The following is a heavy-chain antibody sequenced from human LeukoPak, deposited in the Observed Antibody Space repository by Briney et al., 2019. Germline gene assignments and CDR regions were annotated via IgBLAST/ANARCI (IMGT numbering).Heavy chain of an antibody. CDR3: ARALYSSSIRFYYYMDV. V-gene: IGHV1-8*01. CDR1: GYTLTSYD. D-gene: IGHD6-6*01. CDR2: MNPNSGNT. J-gene: IGHJ6*03. Sequence: ASVKVSCKASGYTLTSYDINWVRQATGQGLEWMGCMNPNSGNTGYAQKFQGRVTMTRNTSISTAYMELSSLRSEDTAVYYCARALYSSSIRFYYYMDVWGKGTTVTVSS.